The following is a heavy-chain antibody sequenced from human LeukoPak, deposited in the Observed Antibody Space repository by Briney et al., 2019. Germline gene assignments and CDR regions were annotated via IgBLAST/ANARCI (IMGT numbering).Heavy chain of an antibody. CDR2: ISWSSGNI. J-gene: IGHJ4*02. V-gene: IGHV3-9*03. CDR3: AKGPDGSWYRSYFDY. D-gene: IGHD6-13*01. Sequence: PGGSLRLSCAASGFTFSSYEMNWVRQAPGKGLEWVSGISWSSGNIGYADSVKGRFTISRDNAKNSLYLQMNSLRAEDMGLYYCAKGPDGSWYRSYFDYWGQGTLVTVSS. CDR1: GFTFSSYE.